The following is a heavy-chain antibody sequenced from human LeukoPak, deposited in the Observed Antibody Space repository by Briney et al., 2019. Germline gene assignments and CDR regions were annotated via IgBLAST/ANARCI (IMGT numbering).Heavy chain of an antibody. CDR1: GLTFSSYV. CDR3: AQSRLSSDYLDN. D-gene: IGHD3-16*02. J-gene: IGHJ4*02. CDR2: FTGSNGGT. V-gene: IGHV3-23*01. Sequence: PGGSLRLSCAASGLTFSSYVNWVRQAPGKGQEWVSAFTGSNGGTYYADTVKGRFTISRDNSKDTLYLQMNGLRAEDTAVYYCAQSRLSSDYLDNWGQGSLVTVSS.